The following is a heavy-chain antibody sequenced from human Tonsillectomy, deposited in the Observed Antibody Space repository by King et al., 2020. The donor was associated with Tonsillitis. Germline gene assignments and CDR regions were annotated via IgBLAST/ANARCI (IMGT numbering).Heavy chain of an antibody. J-gene: IGHJ6*03. V-gene: IGHV3-48*03. CDR1: GFSFSSYE. CDR2: INSGGSTM. Sequence: VQLVESGGGLVRPGGSLRLSCAASGFSFSSYEMNWVRQAPGKGLEWVAYINSGGSTMFFAESARGRFTLSRDNAKNSLYLQLNSLRAEDTAVYYCARAESGPTYFYMDVWGKGTTVTVSS. CDR3: ARAESGPTYFYMDV.